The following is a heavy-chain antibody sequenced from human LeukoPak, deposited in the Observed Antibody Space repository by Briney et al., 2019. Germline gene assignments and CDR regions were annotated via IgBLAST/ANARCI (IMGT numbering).Heavy chain of an antibody. Sequence: GGFLRLSCAVSGLTFSNYWMYWVRQAPGKRLVWVARINSDGSSTTYADSVEGRFTISRDNTKSMLHLQMHSLRVDDSAVYFCTRTTTTADWYFDLWGRGTLVTVSS. J-gene: IGHJ2*01. D-gene: IGHD1-1*01. CDR1: GLTFSNYW. V-gene: IGHV3-74*01. CDR2: INSDGSST. CDR3: TRTTTTADWYFDL.